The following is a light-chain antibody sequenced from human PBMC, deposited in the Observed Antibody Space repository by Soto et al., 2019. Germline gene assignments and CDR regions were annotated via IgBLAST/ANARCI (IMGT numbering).Light chain of an antibody. V-gene: IGLV6-57*04. CDR2: GDT. CDR3: QSYGV. CDR1: SGSIAGNY. Sequence: NFMLSQPHSVSESPGKTVTISCTRSSGSIAGNYVQWYQQRPGSAPATIIYGDTLRPPGVPDRFSASIDISSNSASLTISGLETEDEADYYCQSYGVFGGRTKLTVL. J-gene: IGLJ3*02.